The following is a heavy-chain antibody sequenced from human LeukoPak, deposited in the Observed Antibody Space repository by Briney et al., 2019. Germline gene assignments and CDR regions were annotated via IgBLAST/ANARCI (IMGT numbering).Heavy chain of an antibody. CDR1: GYTVTGYY. CDR3: ARVGSSSWSAEYFQH. V-gene: IGHV1-2*02. CDR2: INPNSGGT. J-gene: IGHJ1*01. D-gene: IGHD6-13*01. Sequence: ASVKVSCKASGYTVTGYYMHWVGQAPGQGLEGMGGINPNSGGTNYAQKLQGRVTMTRDTSISTDYMELSRLRYDDTAVYYCARVGSSSWSAEYFQHWGQGPLVTVSS.